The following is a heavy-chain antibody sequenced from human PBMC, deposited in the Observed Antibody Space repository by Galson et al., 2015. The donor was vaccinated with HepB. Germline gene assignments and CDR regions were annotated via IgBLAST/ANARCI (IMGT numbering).Heavy chain of an antibody. CDR2: IIPIFGTA. V-gene: IGHV1-69*13. CDR3: ARHSMGVAGYYYYYGMDV. D-gene: IGHD6-19*01. CDR1: GGTFSSYA. J-gene: IGHJ6*02. Sequence: VKVSCKASGGTFSSYAISWVRQAPGQGLEWMGGIIPIFGTANYAQKFQGRVTITADESTSTAYMELSSLRSEDTAVYYCARHSMGVAGYYYYYGMDVWGQGTTVTVSS.